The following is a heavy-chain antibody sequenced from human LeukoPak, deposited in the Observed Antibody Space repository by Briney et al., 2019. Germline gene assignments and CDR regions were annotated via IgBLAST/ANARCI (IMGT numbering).Heavy chain of an antibody. CDR3: ARSPDILTGENFDY. Sequence: GASVKVSCQASGYSFTSYDINWVRQATGQGLEWMGWMNPNSGNTGYAQKFQGRVTMTRDTSISTAYMELSRLRSDDTAVFYCARSPDILTGENFDYWGQGTLVTVSS. CDR2: MNPNSGNT. V-gene: IGHV1-8*02. J-gene: IGHJ4*02. D-gene: IGHD3-9*01. CDR1: GYSFTSYD.